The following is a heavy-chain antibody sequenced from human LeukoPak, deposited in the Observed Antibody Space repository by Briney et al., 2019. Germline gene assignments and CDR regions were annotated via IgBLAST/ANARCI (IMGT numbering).Heavy chain of an antibody. CDR3: ARDLDPLNY. V-gene: IGHV3-48*01. CDR2: ISSSGSTK. D-gene: IGHD3/OR15-3a*01. CDR1: GFTFSGYN. Sequence: PGGSLRLSCAASGFTFSGYNLNWVRQAPGKGLEWVSYISSSGSTKYYADSVKGRFTISRDNAKNSLFLQMNSLRAEDTAVYYCARDLDPLNYWGQGTLVTVSS. J-gene: IGHJ4*02.